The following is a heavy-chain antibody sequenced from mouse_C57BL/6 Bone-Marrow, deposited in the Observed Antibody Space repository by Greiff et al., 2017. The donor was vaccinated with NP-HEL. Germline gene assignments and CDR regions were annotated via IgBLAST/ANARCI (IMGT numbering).Heavy chain of an antibody. Sequence: VKLQQPGAELVKPGASVKVSCKASGYTFTSYWMHWVKQRPGQGLEWIGRIHPSDSDTNYNQKFKGKATLTVDKSSSTAYMQLSSLTSEDSAVYYCAKGPFITTVMDYWGQGTSVTVSS. CDR1: GYTFTSYW. CDR2: IHPSDSDT. J-gene: IGHJ4*01. D-gene: IGHD1-1*01. V-gene: IGHV1-74*01. CDR3: AKGPFITTVMDY.